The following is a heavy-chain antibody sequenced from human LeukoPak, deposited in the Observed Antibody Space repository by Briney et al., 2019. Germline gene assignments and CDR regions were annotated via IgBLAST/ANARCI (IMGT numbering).Heavy chain of an antibody. Sequence: GGSLRLSCAASGFTFNEYWMHWVRQAPGRGLVSVSRISSDGSSTPYAESVKGRFTISKDNAKNTLYLQMNSLRAEDTAIYYCARDDSNGIDYWGQGTLVTVSS. CDR3: ARDDSNGIDY. CDR1: GFTFNEYW. CDR2: ISSDGSST. D-gene: IGHD6-19*01. J-gene: IGHJ4*02. V-gene: IGHV3-74*01.